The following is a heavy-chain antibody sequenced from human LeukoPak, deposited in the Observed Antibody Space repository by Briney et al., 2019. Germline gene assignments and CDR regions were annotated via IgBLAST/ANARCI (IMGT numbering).Heavy chain of an antibody. CDR3: AKDIAAAGLHDAFDI. J-gene: IGHJ3*02. Sequence: GGSLRLSCAASGFTFSSYAMSWVRQAPGKGLEWVSGISWNSGSIGYADSVKGRFTISRDNAKNSLYLQMNSLRAEDMALYYCAKDIAAAGLHDAFDIWGQGTMVTVSS. CDR1: GFTFSSYA. D-gene: IGHD6-13*01. V-gene: IGHV3-9*03. CDR2: ISWNSGSI.